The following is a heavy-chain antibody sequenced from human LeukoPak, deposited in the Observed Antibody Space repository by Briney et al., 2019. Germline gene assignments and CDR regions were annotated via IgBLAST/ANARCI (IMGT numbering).Heavy chain of an antibody. CDR2: INPNSGGT. Sequence: ASVKVSCKASGYTFSDYYLHWVRQAPGQGRDWMGWINPNSGGTNYAQKFQGRVTMNRDTSISTAYMELSRLRSDDTAVYYCARGPLRFLEWLLYASDYWGQGTLVTVSS. J-gene: IGHJ4*02. D-gene: IGHD3-3*01. CDR1: GYTFSDYY. CDR3: ARGPLRFLEWLLYASDY. V-gene: IGHV1-2*02.